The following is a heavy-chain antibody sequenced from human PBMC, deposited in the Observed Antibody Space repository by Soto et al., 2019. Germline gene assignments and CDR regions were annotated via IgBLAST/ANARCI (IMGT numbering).Heavy chain of an antibody. D-gene: IGHD2-2*01. CDR2: ISAYNGNT. CDR3: ARDSLLTSTSPYYYYYYMDV. Sequence: ASVKVSCKASGYTFTSYGISWVRQAPGQGLEWMGWISAYNGNTNYAQKLQGRVTMTTDTSTSTAYMELRSLRSDDTAVYYCARDSLLTSTSPYYYYYYMDVWGKGTTVTVSS. J-gene: IGHJ6*03. CDR1: GYTFTSYG. V-gene: IGHV1-18*01.